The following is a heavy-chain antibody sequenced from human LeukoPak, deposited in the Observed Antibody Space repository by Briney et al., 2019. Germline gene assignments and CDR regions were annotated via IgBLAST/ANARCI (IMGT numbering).Heavy chain of an antibody. D-gene: IGHD3-10*01. CDR1: GYTFTGYY. Sequence: ASVKVFCKASGYTFTGYYMHWVRQAPGQGLEWMGWINPNSGGTNYAQKFQGRVTMTRDTSISTAYMELSRLRSDDTAVYYCARDGLWFGEPFAYWGQGTLVTVSS. J-gene: IGHJ4*02. CDR2: INPNSGGT. V-gene: IGHV1-2*02. CDR3: ARDGLWFGEPFAY.